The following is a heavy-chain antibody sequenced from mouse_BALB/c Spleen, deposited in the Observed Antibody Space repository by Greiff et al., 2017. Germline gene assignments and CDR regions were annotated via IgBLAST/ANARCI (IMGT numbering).Heavy chain of an antibody. CDR2: ISTYYGDA. Sequence: VQLQQSGAELVRPGVSVKISCKGSGYTFTDYAMHWVKQSHAKSLEWIGVISTYYGDASYNQKFKGKATMTVDKSSSTAYMELARLTSEDSAIYYCARRDYGSSYESAMDYWGQGTSVTVSS. CDR1: GYTFTDYA. V-gene: IGHV1S137*01. CDR3: ARRDYGSSYESAMDY. D-gene: IGHD1-1*01. J-gene: IGHJ4*01.